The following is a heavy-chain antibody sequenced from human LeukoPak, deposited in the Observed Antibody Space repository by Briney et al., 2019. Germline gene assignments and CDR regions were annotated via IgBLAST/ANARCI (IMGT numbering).Heavy chain of an antibody. CDR2: INPSGGST. V-gene: IGHV1-46*01. Sequence: ASVKVSCKASGYTFTSYYMHWVRQAPGQGLEWMGIINPSGGSTSYAQKFQGRVTMTRDMSTSTVYMELSSLRSEDTAVYYCARELLWGDAFDIWGQGTMVTVSS. CDR1: GYTFTSYY. D-gene: IGHD3-10*01. J-gene: IGHJ3*02. CDR3: ARELLWGDAFDI.